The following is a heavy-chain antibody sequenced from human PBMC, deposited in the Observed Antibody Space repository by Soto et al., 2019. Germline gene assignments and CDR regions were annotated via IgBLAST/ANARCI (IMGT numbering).Heavy chain of an antibody. D-gene: IGHD5-12*01. CDR2: ISSSGSTI. CDR1: GFTFSDYY. CDR3: ARAGGYSGYDIDSLSGGSRYYYYYMDV. V-gene: IGHV3-11*01. J-gene: IGHJ6*03. Sequence: QVQLVESGGGLVKPGGSLRLSCAASGFTFSDYYMSWIRQAPGKGLEWVSYISSSGSTIYYADSVKGRFTISRDNANNSLYLQMKSLRAEDTAVYYWARAGGYSGYDIDSLSGGSRYYYYYMDVWGKGTTVTVSS.